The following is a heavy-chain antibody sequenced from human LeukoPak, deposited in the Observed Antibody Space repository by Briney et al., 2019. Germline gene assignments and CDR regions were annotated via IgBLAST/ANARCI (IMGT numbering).Heavy chain of an antibody. CDR1: GGSISPYY. V-gene: IGHV4-59*08. Sequence: SETLSPTCIVSGGSISPYYWTWIRQPPGKGLEWIGYIYYSGSTNYNPSLNSRATMSVDTSKKQLSLKLRSVTAADTAVYYCARVWSGFYYWGHGTLVTVSS. CDR3: ARVWSGFYY. D-gene: IGHD3-3*01. CDR2: IYYSGST. J-gene: IGHJ4*01.